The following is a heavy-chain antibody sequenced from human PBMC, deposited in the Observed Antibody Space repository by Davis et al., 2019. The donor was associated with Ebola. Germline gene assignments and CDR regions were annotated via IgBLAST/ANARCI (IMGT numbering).Heavy chain of an antibody. CDR2: INPNSGGT. Sequence: AASVKVSCTASGYTFTAYYMHWVRQAPGQGLEWMGWINPNSGGTTYAKKFQGWVTMTRDTSISTAYMDLSRLRSDDTAVYYCARGAAAAYDAFDIWGQGTMVTVSS. CDR1: GYTFTAYY. J-gene: IGHJ3*02. CDR3: ARGAAAAYDAFDI. D-gene: IGHD6-13*01. V-gene: IGHV1-2*04.